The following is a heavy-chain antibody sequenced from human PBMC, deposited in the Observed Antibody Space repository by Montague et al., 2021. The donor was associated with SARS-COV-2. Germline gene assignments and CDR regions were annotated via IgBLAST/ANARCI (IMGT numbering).Heavy chain of an antibody. D-gene: IGHD4-17*01. CDR3: ARSTVTNSPFGFSNKLRSRYNGMDV. CDR1: GGSFSGFY. V-gene: IGHV4-34*01. CDR2: INDSGST. J-gene: IGHJ6*02. Sequence: SETLSLTCTIHGGSFSGGSFSGFYWNWVRQAPGKGLEWIGEINDSGSTNYKPSLRSRVTISVDKSDNQLSLSLRSVTAADTAVFYCARSTVTNSPFGFSNKLRSRYNGMDVWGQGTTVAVSS.